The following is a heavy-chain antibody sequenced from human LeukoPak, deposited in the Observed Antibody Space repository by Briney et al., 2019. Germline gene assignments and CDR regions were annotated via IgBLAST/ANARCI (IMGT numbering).Heavy chain of an antibody. CDR3: ARLGENGLLTGYFYP. CDR2: INPDSGGT. Sequence: ASVKVSCKASGYTFTGYYMHWVRQAPGQGLDWMGRINPDSGGTDYAQKFQGRVTMTRDTSITTAYMDLDRLRSDDTAVYYCARLGENGLLTGYFYPWGQGTMVTVSS. V-gene: IGHV1-2*02. D-gene: IGHD3-9*01. J-gene: IGHJ5*02. CDR1: GYTFTGYY.